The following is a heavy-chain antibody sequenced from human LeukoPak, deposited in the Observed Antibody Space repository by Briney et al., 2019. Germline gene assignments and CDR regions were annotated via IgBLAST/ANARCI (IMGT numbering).Heavy chain of an antibody. CDR2: ISAYNGNT. CDR1: GYTFTSYG. J-gene: IGHJ4*02. D-gene: IGHD3-10*01. Sequence: GASVKVSCKASGYTFTSYGISWVRQAPGQGLEWMGWISAYNGNTNYAQKLQGRVTMTTDTSTSTAYMELRSLRSDETAVYYGARASAFMVRGVIIPNDYWGQGTLVTVSS. V-gene: IGHV1-18*01. CDR3: ARASAFMVRGVIIPNDY.